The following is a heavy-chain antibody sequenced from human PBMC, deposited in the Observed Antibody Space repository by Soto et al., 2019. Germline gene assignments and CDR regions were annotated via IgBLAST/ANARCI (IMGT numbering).Heavy chain of an antibody. J-gene: IGHJ4*02. CDR1: GYTFTGYY. Sequence: ASVKVSCKASGYTFTGYYMHWVRQAPGQRLEWKGWINPNSGGTNYAQKFQGWVTMTRDTSISTAYMELSRLRSDDTAVYYCARDGSPTNYDILTGYYLSFDYWGQGTLVTVSS. CDR3: ARDGSPTNYDILTGYYLSFDY. CDR2: INPNSGGT. D-gene: IGHD3-9*01. V-gene: IGHV1-2*04.